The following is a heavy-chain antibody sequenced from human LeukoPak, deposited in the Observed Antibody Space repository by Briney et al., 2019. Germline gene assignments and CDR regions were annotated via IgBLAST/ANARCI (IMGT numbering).Heavy chain of an antibody. CDR2: ISNSDGSI. V-gene: IGHV3-11*04. J-gene: IGHJ4*02. D-gene: IGHD1-26*01. CDR1: GFTFSDYY. CDR3: ARMWENFDY. Sequence: PGGSLRLSCAASGFTFSDYYMGWIRQAPGKGLEWVSYISNSDGSIYYADSVKGRFTISRDNAKNSLYVQMNSLRVEDTAVYYCARMWENFDYWGQGTLVTVSS.